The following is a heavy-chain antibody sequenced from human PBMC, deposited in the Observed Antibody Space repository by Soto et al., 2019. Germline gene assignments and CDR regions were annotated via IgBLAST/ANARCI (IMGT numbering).Heavy chain of an antibody. CDR3: AIGEWLSTSYFNF. CDR2: IKPDESEK. Sequence: HPGGSLRLSCTASGFTFSDSWMTWVRQAPGKGLEWVARIKPDESEKKYADSVKGRFSISRDNAKNSMYLQVDSLRVEDTAVYHCAIGEWLSTSYFNFWGKGTLVTVSS. CDR1: GFTFSDSW. D-gene: IGHD3-3*01. V-gene: IGHV3-7*03. J-gene: IGHJ4*02.